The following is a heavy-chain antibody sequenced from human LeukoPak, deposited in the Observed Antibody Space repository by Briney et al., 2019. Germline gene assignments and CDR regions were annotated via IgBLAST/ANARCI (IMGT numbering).Heavy chain of an antibody. CDR3: AKVRNSGYENYFDY. J-gene: IGHJ4*02. Sequence: PGGSLRLSCAASGFTFSSYGMHWVRQAPGKGLEWVAFIRYDGSNKYYADPVKGRFTISRDNSKNTLYLQMNSLRAEDTAVYYCAKVRNSGYENYFDYWGQGTLVTVSS. V-gene: IGHV3-30*02. D-gene: IGHD5-12*01. CDR1: GFTFSSYG. CDR2: IRYDGSNK.